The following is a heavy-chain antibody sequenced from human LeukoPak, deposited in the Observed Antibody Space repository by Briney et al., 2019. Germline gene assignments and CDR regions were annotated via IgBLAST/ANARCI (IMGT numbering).Heavy chain of an antibody. Sequence: QPGGSLRLSCAASGFTFSSYAMSWVRQAPGKGLEWVSAISGRGGSTYYADSVKGRFTFSRDNSKNTLYLQMNSLRAEDTAVHFCAKESHYDSSGYFDYWGQGTLVTVSS. V-gene: IGHV3-23*01. CDR2: ISGRGGST. J-gene: IGHJ4*02. CDR1: GFTFSSYA. D-gene: IGHD3-22*01. CDR3: AKESHYDSSGYFDY.